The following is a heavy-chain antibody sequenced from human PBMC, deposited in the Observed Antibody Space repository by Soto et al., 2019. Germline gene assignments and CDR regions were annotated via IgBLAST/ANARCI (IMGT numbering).Heavy chain of an antibody. D-gene: IGHD3-10*01. CDR1: GFSFGDYA. CDR3: TRDQPITP. V-gene: IGHV3-49*04. J-gene: IGHJ3*01. Sequence: GSLRLSCPASGFSFGDYAMSWVRQAPGKGLEWVGFIRSKGSGGTSEYAASVKGRFTFSRDDSKSIAYLQMNSLKIEDTAVYYCTRDQPITPWGQGTMVTVSS. CDR2: IRSKGSGGTS.